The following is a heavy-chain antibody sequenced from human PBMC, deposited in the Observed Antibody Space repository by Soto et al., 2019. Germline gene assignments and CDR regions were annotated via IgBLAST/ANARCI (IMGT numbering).Heavy chain of an antibody. D-gene: IGHD2-15*01. J-gene: IGHJ4*02. V-gene: IGHV4-39*01. CDR3: ARLALRGVAPNFDY. Sequence: QLQLQESGPGLVKPSETLSLTCTVSGGSISSSSYYWGWIRQPPGKGLEWIGSIYYSGSTYYNPSLKSRVTISVDTSKNQFSLKLSSVTAADTAVYYCARLALRGVAPNFDYWGQGTLVTVSS. CDR1: GGSISSSSYY. CDR2: IYYSGST.